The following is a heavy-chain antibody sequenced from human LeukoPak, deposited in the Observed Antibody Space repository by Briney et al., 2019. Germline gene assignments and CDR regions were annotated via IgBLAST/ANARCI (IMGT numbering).Heavy chain of an antibody. CDR2: INPSGGST. V-gene: IGHV1-46*01. D-gene: IGHD6-6*01. J-gene: IGHJ5*02. CDR1: GYTFTSYY. Sequence: ASVKVSCKASGYTFTSYYMHWVRQAPGQGLEWMGIINPSGGSTSYAQKFQGRVTMTRDTSTSTVYMELSSLRSEDTAVYYCARESSSSPEYNWFDPWGQGTLVTVSS. CDR3: ARESSSSPEYNWFDP.